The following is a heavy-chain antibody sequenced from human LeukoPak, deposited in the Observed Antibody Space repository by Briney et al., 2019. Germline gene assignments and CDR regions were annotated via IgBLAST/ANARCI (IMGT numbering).Heavy chain of an antibody. J-gene: IGHJ4*02. Sequence: GGSLRLSCAVSGLTLSNVWMNWVRQAPGKGLEWVSYISSSSSTIYYADSVKGRFTISRDNAKNSLYLQMNSLRAEDTAVYYCARVSSGWYSAFDYWGQGTLVTVSS. V-gene: IGHV3-48*01. D-gene: IGHD6-19*01. CDR2: ISSSSSTI. CDR3: ARVSSGWYSAFDY. CDR1: GLTLSNVW.